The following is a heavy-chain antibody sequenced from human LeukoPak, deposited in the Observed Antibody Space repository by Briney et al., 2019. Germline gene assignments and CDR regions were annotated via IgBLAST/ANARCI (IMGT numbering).Heavy chain of an antibody. V-gene: IGHV4-39*07. J-gene: IGHJ4*02. Sequence: SETLSLTCTVSGDSIRSSSYYWCWTRQPPGKGLEWIGNIYYSGSTYYNPSLTSRVTISVDTSKNQFSLKLSSVTAADTAVYYCARLSTVTTSFDYWGQGTLVTVSS. CDR2: IYYSGST. D-gene: IGHD4-17*01. CDR3: ARLSTVTTSFDY. CDR1: GDSIRSSSYY.